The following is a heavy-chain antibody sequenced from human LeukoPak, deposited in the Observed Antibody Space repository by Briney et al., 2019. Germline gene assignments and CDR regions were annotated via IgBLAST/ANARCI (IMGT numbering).Heavy chain of an antibody. CDR2: ISAYNGNT. V-gene: IGHV1-18*01. CDR1: GYTFTSYG. Sequence: ASVKVSCKASGYTFTSYGISWVRQAPGQGLEWMGWISAYNGNTNYAQKLQGRVTMTTDTSTSTAYMELRSLRSDDTAVYYCARDRFTMVRGVIITGGFGYWGRGTLVTVSS. CDR3: ARDRFTMVRGVIITGGFGY. J-gene: IGHJ4*02. D-gene: IGHD3-10*01.